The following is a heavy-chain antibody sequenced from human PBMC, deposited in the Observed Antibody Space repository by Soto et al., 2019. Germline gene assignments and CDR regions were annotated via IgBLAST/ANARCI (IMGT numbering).Heavy chain of an antibody. D-gene: IGHD1-1*01. CDR1: GLNLTGYS. V-gene: IGHV3-21*06. CDR2: ISSTTNYI. J-gene: IGHJ4*02. CDR3: ARESEDLTSNVDY. Sequence: GSRRLSCATAGLNLTGYSMDWVRQAPGKGLEWVSSISSTTNYIYYGDSRQGRFTISRDNAKNSLYLEMNSLRAEDTAVYYCARESEDLTSNVDYWGQGTLVNVSA.